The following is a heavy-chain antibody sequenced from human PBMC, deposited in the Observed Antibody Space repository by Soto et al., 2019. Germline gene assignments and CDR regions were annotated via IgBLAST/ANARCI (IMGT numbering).Heavy chain of an antibody. J-gene: IGHJ4*02. Sequence: PGGSLRLSCAASGFTFSPYGMHWVRQAPGKGLEWVAVIWYDGSNKYYADSVKGRFTISRDNSKNTLYLQMNSLRAEDTAVYYCAKVKGRNYYSPGSYYTFDYWGQGA. D-gene: IGHD3-10*01. CDR1: GFTFSPYG. CDR2: IWYDGSNK. CDR3: AKVKGRNYYSPGSYYTFDY. V-gene: IGHV3-33*06.